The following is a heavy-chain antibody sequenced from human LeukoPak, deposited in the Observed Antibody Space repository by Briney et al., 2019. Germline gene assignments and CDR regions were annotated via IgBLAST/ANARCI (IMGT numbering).Heavy chain of an antibody. CDR2: INPSGGST. Sequence: ASVKVSCKASGYTFTSYYMHWVRQAPGQGLEWMGRINPSGGSTSYAQKFQGRVTMTRDTSTSTVYMELSSLRSEDTAVYYCARLDGITDAFDIGGQGTMVTVSS. CDR1: GYTFTSYY. CDR3: ARLDGITDAFDI. J-gene: IGHJ3*02. V-gene: IGHV1-46*03. D-gene: IGHD1-14*01.